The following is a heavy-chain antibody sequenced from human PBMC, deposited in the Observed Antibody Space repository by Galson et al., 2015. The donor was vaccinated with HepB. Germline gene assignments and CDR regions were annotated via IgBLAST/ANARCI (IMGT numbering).Heavy chain of an antibody. Sequence: SLRLSRAPSGFTFTKYGMRWVRQAPGKGLEWVALIWSGGSDKNYADSVKGRFTISRDNSKNTVSLQMDSLRAEDTAVYYCARDRTHCGSPSCSRMGPNYWGQGTLVTVSS. CDR3: ARDRTHCGSPSCSRMGPNY. CDR1: GFTFTKYG. V-gene: IGHV3-33*01. D-gene: IGHD2-2*01. CDR2: IWSGGSDK. J-gene: IGHJ4*02.